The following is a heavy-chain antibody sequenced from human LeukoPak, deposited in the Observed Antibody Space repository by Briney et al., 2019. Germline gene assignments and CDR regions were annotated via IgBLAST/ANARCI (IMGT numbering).Heavy chain of an antibody. CDR3: ARQGYADFSPRPFDY. CDR2: ISYSGST. V-gene: IGHV4-39*01. J-gene: IGHJ4*02. D-gene: IGHD4-17*01. Sequence: SETLSLTCTVSGGSINSSSYYWGWSRQPPGTGLEWIGSISYSGSTYYNPSLKSRVTISVDSSKNQFSLKLNSVTAADTAVYYCARQGYADFSPRPFDYWGQGTLVTVSS. CDR1: GGSINSSSYY.